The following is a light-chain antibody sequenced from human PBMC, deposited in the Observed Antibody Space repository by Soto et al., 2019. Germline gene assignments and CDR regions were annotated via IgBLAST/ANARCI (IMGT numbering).Light chain of an antibody. CDR3: AAWDDSLNGFWV. J-gene: IGLJ3*02. CDR1: SSNIGSNT. V-gene: IGLV1-44*01. CDR2: SNN. Sequence: QSVLTQPPSASGTPGQRVTISCSGRSSNIGSNTVNWYQQLPGTAPKLLIYSNNQRPSGVPDRFSGSKSGTSASLAISGLQSEDEADYHCAAWDDSLNGFWVFGGGTKLTVL.